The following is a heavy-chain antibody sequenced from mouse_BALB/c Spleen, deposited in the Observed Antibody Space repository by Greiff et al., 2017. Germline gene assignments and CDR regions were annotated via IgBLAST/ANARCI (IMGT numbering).Heavy chain of an antibody. J-gene: IGHJ3*01. CDR1: GFNIKDTY. CDR3: ASFTTVPY. V-gene: IGHV14-3*02. Sequence: EVHLVESGAELVKPGASVKLSCTASGFNIKDTYMHWVKQRPEQGLEWIGRIDPANGNTKYDPKFQGKATITADTSSNTAYLQLSSLTSEDTAVYYCASFTTVPYWGQGTLVTVSA. D-gene: IGHD1-1*01. CDR2: IDPANGNT.